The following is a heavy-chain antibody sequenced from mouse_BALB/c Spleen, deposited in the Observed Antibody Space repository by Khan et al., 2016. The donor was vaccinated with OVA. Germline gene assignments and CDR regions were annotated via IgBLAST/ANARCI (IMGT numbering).Heavy chain of an antibody. CDR3: ARVYEENIDY. CDR2: ISYSGNT. V-gene: IGHV3-2*02. J-gene: IGHJ2*01. CDR1: GYSITSDYA. Sequence: VQLKQSGPGLVKPSQSLSLICTVTGYSITSDYAWNWIRQFPGNKLEWMGFISYSGNTKYYPSLTSRISITRDSSKNQFFLQLNSVTTEDTARDSCARVYEENIDYWGQGTTLTVSS. D-gene: IGHD2-12*01.